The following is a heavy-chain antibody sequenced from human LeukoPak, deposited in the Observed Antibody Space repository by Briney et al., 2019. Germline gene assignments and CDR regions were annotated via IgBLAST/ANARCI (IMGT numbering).Heavy chain of an antibody. CDR1: GDSISSSSYY. V-gene: IGHV4-61*01. CDR2: IYYSGST. J-gene: IGHJ5*02. Sequence: SETLSLTCTVSGDSISSSSYYWSWIRQPPGKGLEWIGYIYYSGSTNYNPSLKGRVTISVETSKNQFSLKLSSVTAADTAVYYCARVVAAPRGWFDPWGQGTLVTVSS. D-gene: IGHD2-15*01. CDR3: ARVVAAPRGWFDP.